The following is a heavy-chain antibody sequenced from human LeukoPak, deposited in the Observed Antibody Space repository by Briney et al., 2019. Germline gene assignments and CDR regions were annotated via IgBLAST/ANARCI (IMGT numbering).Heavy chain of an antibody. V-gene: IGHV1-3*01. CDR2: INAGNGNT. D-gene: IGHD2-2*01. J-gene: IGHJ5*02. Sequence: ASVKVSCKASGYTFTSYAMHWVRQAPGQGLEWMGWINAGNGNTRYSQKFQGRVTITRDTSANTAYMALSSLRSEDTAVYYCARDRRVPAANNWFDPWGQGTLVTVSS. CDR1: GYTFTSYA. CDR3: ARDRRVPAANNWFDP.